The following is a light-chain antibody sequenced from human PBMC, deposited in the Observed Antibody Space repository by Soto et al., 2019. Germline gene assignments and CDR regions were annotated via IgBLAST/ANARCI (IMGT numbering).Light chain of an antibody. V-gene: IGLV2-14*01. Sequence: QSVLTQPASVSGSPGQSITISCTGTSSDVGRYNYVSWYQQHPGKAPKLTIYDVSNRPSGVSSRFSGSKSGNTASLTISGLQAEDEADYYCSSFTSSSTYVFGTGTKDTVL. CDR3: SSFTSSSTYV. CDR1: SSDVGRYNY. J-gene: IGLJ1*01. CDR2: DVS.